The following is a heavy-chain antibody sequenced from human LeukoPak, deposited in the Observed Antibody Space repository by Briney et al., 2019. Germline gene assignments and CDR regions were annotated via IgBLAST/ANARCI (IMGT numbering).Heavy chain of an antibody. J-gene: IGHJ1*01. CDR3: AKEPNSYSSGWYFQH. CDR2: IWYDGSNK. CDR1: GFTFSSYG. Sequence: PGRSLRLSCAASGFTFSSYGMHWVRQAPGKGLEWVAVIWYDGSNKYYADSVKGRFSISRDNSKNTLDLQMDSLRAEDTALYYCAKEPNSYSSGWYFQHWGQGTLVTVSS. D-gene: IGHD6-25*01. V-gene: IGHV3-33*06.